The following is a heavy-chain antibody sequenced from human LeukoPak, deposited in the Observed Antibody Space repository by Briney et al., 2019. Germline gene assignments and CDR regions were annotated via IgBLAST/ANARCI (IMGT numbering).Heavy chain of an antibody. CDR2: ISSSSSYI. V-gene: IGHV3-21*01. J-gene: IGHJ6*02. CDR3: ARGEQWMDV. D-gene: IGHD6-19*01. Sequence: PGGSLRLSCAASGFSFSSYAMSWVRQAPGKGLEWVSSISSSSSYIYYADSVKGRFTISRDNAKNSLYLQMNSLRAEDTAVYYCARGEQWMDVWGQGTTVTVSS. CDR1: GFSFSSYA.